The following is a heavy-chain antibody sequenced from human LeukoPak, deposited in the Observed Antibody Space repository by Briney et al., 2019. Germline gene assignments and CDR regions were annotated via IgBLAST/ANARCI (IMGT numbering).Heavy chain of an antibody. Sequence: GGSLRLSCEASGFTFSNAWMTWVRQAPGKGLEWVGRIKSKTDGGTTDYAAPVKDRYTISRDDSRNTVYLQMNSLKTEDTAVYYCNTYHDHDSGGRLPTGDYWGQGTLVTVSS. CDR2: IKSKTDGGTT. CDR1: GFTFSNAW. V-gene: IGHV3-15*01. D-gene: IGHD3-22*01. CDR3: NTYHDHDSGGRLPTGDY. J-gene: IGHJ4*02.